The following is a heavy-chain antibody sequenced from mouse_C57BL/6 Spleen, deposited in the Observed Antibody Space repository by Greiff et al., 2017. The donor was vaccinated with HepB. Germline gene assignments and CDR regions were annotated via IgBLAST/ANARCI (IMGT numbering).Heavy chain of an antibody. CDR1: GFSLTSYG. J-gene: IGHJ3*01. D-gene: IGHD2-2*01. CDR3: ARSLYYGYDDGFAY. Sequence: VKLQESGPGLVQPSQSLSITCTVSGFSLTSYGVHWVRQSPGKGLEWLGVIWSGGSTDYNAAFISRLSISKDNSKSQVFFKMNSLQADDTAIYYCARSLYYGYDDGFAYWGQGTLVTVSA. CDR2: IWSGGST. V-gene: IGHV2-2*01.